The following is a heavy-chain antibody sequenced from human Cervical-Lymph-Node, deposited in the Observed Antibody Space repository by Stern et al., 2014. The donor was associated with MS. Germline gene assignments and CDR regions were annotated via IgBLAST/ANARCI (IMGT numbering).Heavy chain of an antibody. CDR1: GGSISSYY. J-gene: IGHJ4*02. CDR2: IYYSGST. CDR3: ASYVDTAMVSYFDY. Sequence: VQLLESGPGLVKPSETLSLTCTVSGGSISSYYWSWIRQPPGKGLEWIGYIYYSGSTNYNPSLKSRVTISVDTSKNQFSLKLSSVTAADTAVYYCASYVDTAMVSYFDYWGQGTLVTVSS. V-gene: IGHV4-59*01. D-gene: IGHD5-18*01.